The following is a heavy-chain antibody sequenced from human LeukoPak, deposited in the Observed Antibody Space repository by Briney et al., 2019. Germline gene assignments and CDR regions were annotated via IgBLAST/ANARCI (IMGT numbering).Heavy chain of an antibody. CDR3: ASTINVDTAMVSDITARFDY. Sequence: PSETLSLTCTVSGGSISSGDYYWSWIRQPPGKGLEWIGYIYYSGSTYYNPSLKSRVTISVDTSKNQFSLKLSSVTATDTAVYYCASTINVDTAMVSDITARFDYWGQGTLVTVSS. CDR1: GGSISSGDYY. D-gene: IGHD5-18*01. CDR2: IYYSGST. J-gene: IGHJ4*02. V-gene: IGHV4-30-4*01.